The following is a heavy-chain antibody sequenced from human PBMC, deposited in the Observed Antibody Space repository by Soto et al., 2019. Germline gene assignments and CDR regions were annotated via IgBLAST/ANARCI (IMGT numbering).Heavy chain of an antibody. CDR2: IYYSGST. D-gene: IGHD3-10*01. Sequence: PSETLSLTCTVSGGSISSGGYYWSWIRQHPGKGLEWTGYIYYSGSTYYNPSLKSRVTISVDTSKNQFSLKLSSVTAADTAVYYCARGGLTVPYYFDYWGQGTLVTVSS. CDR3: ARGGLTVPYYFDY. CDR1: GGSISSGGYY. J-gene: IGHJ4*02. V-gene: IGHV4-31*03.